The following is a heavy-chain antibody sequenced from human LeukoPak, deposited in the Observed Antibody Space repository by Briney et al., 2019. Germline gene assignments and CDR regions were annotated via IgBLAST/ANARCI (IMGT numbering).Heavy chain of an antibody. CDR3: ARGGGLDV. Sequence: PGGSLRLSCAASGFTFSSDAMNWVRQRPGKGLEWVASINHNGNVNYYVDSVKGRFTISRDNAKNSLHLQMSNLRAEDTAVYFCARGGGLDVWGQGATVTVSS. CDR2: INHNGNVN. J-gene: IGHJ6*02. V-gene: IGHV3-7*03. CDR1: GFTFSSDA. D-gene: IGHD3-16*01.